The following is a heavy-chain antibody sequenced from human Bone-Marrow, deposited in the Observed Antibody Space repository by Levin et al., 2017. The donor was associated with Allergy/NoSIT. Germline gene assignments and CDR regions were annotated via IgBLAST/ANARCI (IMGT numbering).Heavy chain of an antibody. J-gene: IGHJ6*03. Sequence: PGGSLRLSCAASGFTFNSAWMSWVRQAPGKGLEWVGRIESKADGGATEYAAPVQGRVSISRDDSKKTLYLEMKSLRPEDTAIYYCTTAPVQDIVVAVGAYFYRYHMDVWGKGTTVIVSS. CDR3: TTAPVQDIVVAVGAYFYRYHMDV. D-gene: IGHD2-15*01. V-gene: IGHV3-15*04. CDR1: GFTFNSAW. CDR2: IESKADGGAT.